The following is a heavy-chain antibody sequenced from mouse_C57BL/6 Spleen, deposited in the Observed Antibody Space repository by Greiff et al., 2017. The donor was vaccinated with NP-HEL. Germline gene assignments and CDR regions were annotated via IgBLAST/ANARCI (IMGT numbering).Heavy chain of an antibody. V-gene: IGHV5-6*01. CDR3: AREDYGSSRYYAMDY. D-gene: IGHD1-1*01. Sequence: EVHLVESGGDLVKPGGSLKLSCAASGFTFSSYGMSWVRQTPDKRLEWVATISSGGSYTYYPDSVKGRFTISRDNAKNTLYLQMSSLKSEDTAMYYCAREDYGSSRYYAMDYWGQGTSVTVSS. CDR1: GFTFSSYG. J-gene: IGHJ4*01. CDR2: ISSGGSYT.